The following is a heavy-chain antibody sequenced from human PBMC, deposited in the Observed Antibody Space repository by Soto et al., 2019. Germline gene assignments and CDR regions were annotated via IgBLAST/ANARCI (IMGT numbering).Heavy chain of an antibody. Sequence: PGGSLRLSCAASGFTFISYGMHWGRQAPGKGLEWVAVIAYDGSNKYYADSVKGRFTISRDNSKNTLYLQMNSLRAEDTAVYYCAKDVEALARVGGMDVWGQGSTVTVSS. V-gene: IGHV3-30*18. J-gene: IGHJ6*02. D-gene: IGHD6-6*01. CDR3: AKDVEALARVGGMDV. CDR2: IAYDGSNK. CDR1: GFTFISYG.